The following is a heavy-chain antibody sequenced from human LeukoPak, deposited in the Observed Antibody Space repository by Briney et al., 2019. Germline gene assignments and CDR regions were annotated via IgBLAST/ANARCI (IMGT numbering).Heavy chain of an antibody. J-gene: IGHJ5*02. CDR3: ARDQGKYYGSGSHFGWFDP. D-gene: IGHD3-10*01. V-gene: IGHV4-39*07. Sequence: SETLSLTCTVSGGSISSSSYYWGWIRQPPGKGLEWIGSIYYSGSTYYNPSLKSRVTISVDTSKNQFSLRLSSVTAADTAVYYCARDQGKYYGSGSHFGWFDPWGQGTLVTVSS. CDR2: IYYSGST. CDR1: GGSISSSSYY.